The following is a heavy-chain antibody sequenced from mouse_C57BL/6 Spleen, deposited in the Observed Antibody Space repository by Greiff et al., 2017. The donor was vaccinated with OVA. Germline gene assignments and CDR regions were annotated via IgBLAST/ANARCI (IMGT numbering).Heavy chain of an antibody. D-gene: IGHD3-3*01. CDR2: ISYDGSN. V-gene: IGHV3-6*01. J-gene: IGHJ2*01. Sequence: VQLQQSGPGLVKPSQSLSLTCSVTGYSITSGYYWNWIRQFPGNKLEWMGYISYDGSNNYNPSLKNRISITRDTSKNQFFLKLNSVTTEDTATYYCAREGGRYFDYWGQGTTLTVSS. CDR1: GYSITSGYY. CDR3: AREGGRYFDY.